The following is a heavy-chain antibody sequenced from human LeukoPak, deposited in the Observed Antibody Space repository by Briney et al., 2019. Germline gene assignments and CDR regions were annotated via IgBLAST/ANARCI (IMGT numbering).Heavy chain of an antibody. Sequence: GGSLRLSCAASGFTFSSYAMSWVRQAPGKGLEWVSAISGSGGSTYYADSVKGRFTISRDNSKNTLYLQMNSLRAEDTAVYYCAKSNQRQWLDSGAFDIWGQGTMVTVSS. CDR2: ISGSGGST. D-gene: IGHD6-19*01. J-gene: IGHJ3*02. CDR1: GFTFSSYA. CDR3: AKSNQRQWLDSGAFDI. V-gene: IGHV3-23*01.